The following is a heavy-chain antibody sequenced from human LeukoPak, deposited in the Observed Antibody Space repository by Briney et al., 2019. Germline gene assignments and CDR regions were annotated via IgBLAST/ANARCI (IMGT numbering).Heavy chain of an antibody. D-gene: IGHD6-13*01. V-gene: IGHV4-38-2*02. Sequence: NPSETLSLTCTVSGYSISSGYYWGWIRQPPGKGLEWIGSIYHSGSTYYNPSLKSRVTISVDTSKNQFSLKLSSVTAADTAVYYCARGRIAAAGGQYFQHWGQGTLVTVSS. CDR1: GYSISSGYY. CDR2: IYHSGST. CDR3: ARGRIAAAGGQYFQH. J-gene: IGHJ1*01.